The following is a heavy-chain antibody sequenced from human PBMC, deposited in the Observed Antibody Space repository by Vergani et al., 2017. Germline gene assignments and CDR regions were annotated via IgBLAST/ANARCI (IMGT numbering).Heavy chain of an antibody. CDR3: ARGDDFWSGYPHY. CDR1: GFTFSSYA. CDR2: ISYDGSNK. D-gene: IGHD3-3*01. V-gene: IGHV3-30-3*01. J-gene: IGHJ4*02. Sequence: QVQLVESGGGVVQPGRSLRLSCAASGFTFSSYAMHWVRQAPGKGLEWVAVISYDGSNKYYADSVKGRFTISRDNSKNTLYLQMNSLRAEDTAVYYCARGDDFWSGYPHYWGQGTLVTVSS.